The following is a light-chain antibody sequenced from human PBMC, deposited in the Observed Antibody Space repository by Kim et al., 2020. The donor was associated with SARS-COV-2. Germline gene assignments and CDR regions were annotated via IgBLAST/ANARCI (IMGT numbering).Light chain of an antibody. CDR2: SNN. Sequence: ELTQPPSASGTPGQMVTISCSGSSSNIGSNTVNWYQQLPGTAPKLLIYSNNQRPSGVPDRFSGSKSGTSASLAISGLQSEDEADYYCAAWDDSLNVWVFGGGTQLTVL. CDR1: SSNIGSNT. V-gene: IGLV1-44*01. CDR3: AAWDDSLNVWV. J-gene: IGLJ3*02.